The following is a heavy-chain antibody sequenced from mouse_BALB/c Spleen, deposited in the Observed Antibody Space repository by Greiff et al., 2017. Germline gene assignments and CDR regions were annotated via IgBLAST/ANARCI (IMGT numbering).Heavy chain of an antibody. CDR3: ARDHDGYLHYAMDY. D-gene: IGHD2-3*01. Sequence: EVKLQESGPGLVKPSQSLSLTCSVTGYSITSGYYWNWIRQFPGNKLEWMGYISYDGSNNYNPSLKNRISITRDTSKNQFFLKLNSVTTEDTATYYCARDHDGYLHYAMDYWGQGTSVTVSS. J-gene: IGHJ4*01. CDR1: GYSITSGYY. V-gene: IGHV3-6*02. CDR2: ISYDGSN.